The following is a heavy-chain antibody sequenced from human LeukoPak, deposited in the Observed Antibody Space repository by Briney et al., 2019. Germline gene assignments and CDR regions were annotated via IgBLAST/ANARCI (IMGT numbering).Heavy chain of an antibody. CDR2: MNPVSGNA. D-gene: IGHD3-9*01. J-gene: IGHJ4*02. Sequence: ASVKVSCKASGYTFTNFDINWVRQAPGQGLEWMGWMNPVSGNAGSAQKFQGRVTMTRDTSTSTVYMELSSLRSEDTAVYYCARAFPYDILTGSPDYWGQGTLVTVSS. V-gene: IGHV1-8*01. CDR1: GYTFTNFD. CDR3: ARAFPYDILTGSPDY.